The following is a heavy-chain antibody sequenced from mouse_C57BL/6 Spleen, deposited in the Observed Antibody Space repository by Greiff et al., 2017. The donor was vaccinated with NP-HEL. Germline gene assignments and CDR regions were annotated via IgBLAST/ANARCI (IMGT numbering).Heavy chain of an antibody. CDR3: AGSGDYGSSYYAMDY. CDR1: GYTFTGYW. V-gene: IGHV1-9*01. D-gene: IGHD1-1*01. J-gene: IGHJ4*01. Sequence: QVQLKESGAELMKPGASVKLSCKATGYTFTGYWIEWVKQRPGHGLEWIGEILPGSGSTNYNEKFKGKATFTADPSSNTAYMQLSSLTTEDSAIYYCAGSGDYGSSYYAMDYWGQGTSVTVSS. CDR2: ILPGSGST.